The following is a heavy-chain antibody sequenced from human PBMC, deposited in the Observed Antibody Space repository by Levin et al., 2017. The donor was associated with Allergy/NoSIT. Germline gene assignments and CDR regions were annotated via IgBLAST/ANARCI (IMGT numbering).Heavy chain of an antibody. CDR2: IYSSGST. V-gene: IGHV4-59*01. D-gene: IGHD2-2*01. CDR1: GASISTYH. Sequence: NASETLSLTCTVSGASISTYHWSWIRQPPGKGLEWIGYIYSSGSTNYNPSLKSRLTISVDTSRNQFSLKLSSVTAADTAVYYCARDRVIDQSGNYYYYGMDLWGQGTTVIVSS. J-gene: IGHJ6*02. CDR3: ARDRVIDQSGNYYYYGMDL.